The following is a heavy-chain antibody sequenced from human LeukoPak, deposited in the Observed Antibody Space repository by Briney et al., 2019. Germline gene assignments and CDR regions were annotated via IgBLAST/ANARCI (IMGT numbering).Heavy chain of an antibody. J-gene: IGHJ4*02. CDR3: ARVGYSRYCSGGSCYPNDY. D-gene: IGHD2-15*01. V-gene: IGHV1-18*01. CDR2: ISAYNGNT. CDR1: GYTFTSYG. Sequence: ASVKVSCKASGYTFTSYGINWVRQAPGQGLEWMGWISAYNGNTKYAQKLQGRVTMTTETSTSTAYMELRSLRSDDTAVYYCARVGYSRYCSGGSCYPNDYWGQGTLVTVSS.